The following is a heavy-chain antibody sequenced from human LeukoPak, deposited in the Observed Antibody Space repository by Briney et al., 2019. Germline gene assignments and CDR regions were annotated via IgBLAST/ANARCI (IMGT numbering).Heavy chain of an antibody. V-gene: IGHV1-69*13. CDR1: GGTFSNYA. D-gene: IGHD3-10*01. J-gene: IGHJ4*02. CDR2: IIPIFGTA. Sequence: SVKVSCKASGGTFSNYAISWVRQAPGQGLEWMGGIIPIFGTANYAQKFQGRVTITADESTSTAYMELSSLRSEDTAVYYCARGQTYYYGSGSEYWGQGTLVTVSS. CDR3: ARGQTYYYGSGSEY.